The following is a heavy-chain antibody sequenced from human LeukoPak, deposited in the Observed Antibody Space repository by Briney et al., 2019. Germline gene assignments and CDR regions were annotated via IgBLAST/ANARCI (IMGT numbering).Heavy chain of an antibody. D-gene: IGHD1-14*01. J-gene: IGHJ4*02. CDR3: ARWAIPEGYFDY. CDR1: GFTFSSYW. CDR2: INSDGSSI. V-gene: IGHV3-74*03. Sequence: GGSLRLSCAASGFTFSSYWMHWVRQAPGKGLVWVSRINSDGSSITYADSVKGRFTISRDNAKNTLYLQMNSLRVEDTAVYYCARWAIPEGYFDYWGQGTLVTVSS.